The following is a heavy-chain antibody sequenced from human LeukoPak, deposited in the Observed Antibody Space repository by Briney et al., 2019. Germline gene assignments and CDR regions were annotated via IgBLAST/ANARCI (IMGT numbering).Heavy chain of an antibody. J-gene: IGHJ4*02. CDR1: GYIFTNYW. D-gene: IGHD5-24*01. CDR3: ARRGGMAAIDY. V-gene: IGHV5-51*01. Sequence: GESLKISCKGSGYIFTNYWIGWARQMPGKGLEWMGIIYPGDSDTRYSPSFQGQVTISADKSITTACLQWSSLQASDSAKYYCARRGGMAAIDYWGQGTLVTVS. CDR2: IYPGDSDT.